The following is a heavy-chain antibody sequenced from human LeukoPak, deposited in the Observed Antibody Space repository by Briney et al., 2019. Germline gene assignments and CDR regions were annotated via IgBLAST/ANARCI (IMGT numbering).Heavy chain of an antibody. CDR2: ISWDGGST. Sequence: GGSLRLSCAASGFTFDDYAMHWVRQAPGKGLEWVSLISWDGGSTYYADSVKGRFTISRDNSKNSLYLQMNSLRAEDTALYYCAKDSSSFGKYYFDYWGQGTLVTVSS. D-gene: IGHD3-16*01. CDR1: GFTFDDYA. V-gene: IGHV3-43D*03. J-gene: IGHJ4*02. CDR3: AKDSSSFGKYYFDY.